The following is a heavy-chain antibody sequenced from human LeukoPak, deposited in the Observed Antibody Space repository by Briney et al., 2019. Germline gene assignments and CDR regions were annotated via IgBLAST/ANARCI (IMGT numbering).Heavy chain of an antibody. CDR3: ASPRGLQYCSGASCYSYFHH. V-gene: IGHV1-46*01. CDR1: GYTFTSYY. D-gene: IGHD2-15*01. CDR2: INPSGGST. Sequence: ASVKVSCKASGYTFTSYYMHWVRQAPGQGLEWMGIINPSGGSTSYAQKFQGRVTMTRDMSTSTVYMELSSLRSEDTAVYYCASPRGLQYCSGASCYSYFHHWGQGTLVTVSS. J-gene: IGHJ1*01.